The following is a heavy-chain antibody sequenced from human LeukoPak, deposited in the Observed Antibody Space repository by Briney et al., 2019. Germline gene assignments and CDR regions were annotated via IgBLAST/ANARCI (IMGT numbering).Heavy chain of an antibody. J-gene: IGHJ4*02. CDR2: INHSGST. CDR3: ARGRSGSYYHFDY. D-gene: IGHD1-26*01. CDR1: GGSFSGYY. V-gene: IGHV4-34*01. Sequence: SETLSLTCAVYGGSFSGYYWSWIRQPPGEGLEWIGEINHSGSTNYNPSLKSRVTISVDTSKNQFSLKLSSVTAADTAVYYCARGRSGSYYHFDYWGQGTLVTVSS.